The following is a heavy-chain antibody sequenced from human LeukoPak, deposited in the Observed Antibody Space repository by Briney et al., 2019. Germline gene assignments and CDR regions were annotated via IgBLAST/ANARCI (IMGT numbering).Heavy chain of an antibody. J-gene: IGHJ4*02. V-gene: IGHV3-48*01. CDR2: ISSSSSTI. CDR3: AKSDGFDY. CDR1: GFTFSTYS. D-gene: IGHD5-24*01. Sequence: GGSLRLSCAASGFTFSTYSMSWVRQAPGKGLEWVSYISSSSSTIYYADSVKGRSTISRDNAKNSLYLQMNSLRAEDTAMYYCAKSDGFDYWGQGTLVTVSS.